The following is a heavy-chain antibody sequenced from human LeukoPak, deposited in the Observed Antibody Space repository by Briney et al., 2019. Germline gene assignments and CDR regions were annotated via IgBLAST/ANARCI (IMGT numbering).Heavy chain of an antibody. CDR3: ARGLGSWYGVYFDY. Sequence: AGGSLRLSCAASGFTFSSYAMHWVHQAPGKGLEWVAVISYDGSNKYYADSVKGRFTISRDNAKNSLYLQMNSLRTEDTAVYYCARGLGSWYGVYFDYWGQGTLVTVSS. CDR1: GFTFSSYA. V-gene: IGHV3-30-3*01. J-gene: IGHJ4*02. D-gene: IGHD6-13*01. CDR2: ISYDGSNK.